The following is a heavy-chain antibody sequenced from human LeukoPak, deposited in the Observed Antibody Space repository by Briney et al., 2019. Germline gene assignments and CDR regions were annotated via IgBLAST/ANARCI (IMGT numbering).Heavy chain of an antibody. CDR3: ARDRDYDSSFDY. CDR2: INPNSGGT. Sequence: ASVKVSCKASGYTFTGYYMHWVRQAPGQGLEWMGWINPNSGGTDYAQKFQGRVTMTRDTSISTAYMELSRLRSDDTAVYYCARDRDYDSSFDYWGQGTLVTVSS. D-gene: IGHD3-22*01. V-gene: IGHV1-2*02. CDR1: GYTFTGYY. J-gene: IGHJ4*02.